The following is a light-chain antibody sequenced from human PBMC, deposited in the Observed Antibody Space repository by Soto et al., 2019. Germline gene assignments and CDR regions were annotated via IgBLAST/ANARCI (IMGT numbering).Light chain of an antibody. V-gene: IGKV3D-20*02. CDR1: QIVTGDY. Sequence: IVLTQSPGTLSLSPWEGAHVSFLASQIVTGDYLAWYQQKPGQAPRLLMYDASTRATGIPDRFSGSGSVTDFTLIISRLEPEDFAVYYCQQRSDWITFGQGTRLEI. CDR2: DAS. J-gene: IGKJ5*01. CDR3: QQRSDWIT.